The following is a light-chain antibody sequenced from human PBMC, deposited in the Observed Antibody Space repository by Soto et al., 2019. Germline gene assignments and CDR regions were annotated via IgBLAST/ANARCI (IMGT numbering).Light chain of an antibody. Sequence: EIVLTQSPGTLSLSPGEGATLSCRASQSVSTNFFAWYQQKPGQAPRLLIYGASNRATGIPDRFSGSGSGTDFAVNMRRLEPEGFEVYFGQQYGRTSWTFGQGTKVEIK. CDR1: QSVSTNF. CDR2: GAS. V-gene: IGKV3-20*01. J-gene: IGKJ1*01. CDR3: QQYGRTSWT.